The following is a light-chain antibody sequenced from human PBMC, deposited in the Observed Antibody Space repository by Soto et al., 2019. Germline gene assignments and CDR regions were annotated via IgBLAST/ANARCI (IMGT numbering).Light chain of an antibody. Sequence: QSLLTQPPSVSAAPGKQVTISCSRSSSNIGNDYASWYQQLPGTAPKLLIYDNNKRAAGIPDRFSGSESGTSATLGITGLQTGDEADYYCGRWDSRLSTYVFGTGTKV. CDR2: DNN. CDR3: GRWDSRLSTYV. V-gene: IGLV1-51*01. CDR1: SSNIGNDY. J-gene: IGLJ1*01.